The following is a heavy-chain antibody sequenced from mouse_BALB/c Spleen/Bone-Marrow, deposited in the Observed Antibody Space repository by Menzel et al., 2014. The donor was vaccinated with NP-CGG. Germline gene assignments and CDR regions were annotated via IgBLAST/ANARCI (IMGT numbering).Heavy chain of an antibody. Sequence: LVESGAELVRPGTSVKVSCKASGYAFTNYLIEWVKQRPGRGLEWIGVINPGSGGTNYNEKFKGKATLTADKSSSTAYMQLSSLTSDDSAVYFCARGDYRYDGFAYWGQGTLVTVSA. CDR1: GYAFTNYL. CDR2: INPGSGGT. D-gene: IGHD2-14*01. V-gene: IGHV1-54*03. J-gene: IGHJ3*01. CDR3: ARGDYRYDGFAY.